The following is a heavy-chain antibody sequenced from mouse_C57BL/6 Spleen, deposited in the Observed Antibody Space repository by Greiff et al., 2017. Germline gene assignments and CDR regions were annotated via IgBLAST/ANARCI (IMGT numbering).Heavy chain of an antibody. D-gene: IGHD1-1*01. CDR3: ARGGHYYGSSYWYFDV. CDR2: INPNYGTT. J-gene: IGHJ1*03. V-gene: IGHV1-39*01. CDR1: GYSFTDYN. Sequence: EVKLQESGPELVKPGASVKISCKASGYSFTDYNMNWVKQSNGKSLEWIGVINPNYGTTSYNQKFKGKATLTVDQSSSTAYMQLHSLTSEDSAVYYCARGGHYYGSSYWYFDVWGTGTTVTVSS.